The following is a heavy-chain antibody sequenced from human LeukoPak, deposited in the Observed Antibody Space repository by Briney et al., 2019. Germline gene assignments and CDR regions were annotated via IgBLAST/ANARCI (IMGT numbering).Heavy chain of an antibody. D-gene: IGHD2-15*01. CDR1: GYTFTSYA. Sequence: ASVKVSCKASGYTFTSYAMHWVRQAPGQRLEWMGWINAGNGNTKYSQKFQGRVTITRDTSASTAYMELSSLRSEDTAVYYCARDHGSGPEPLYFDYWGQGTLVTVSS. CDR3: ARDHGSGPEPLYFDY. CDR2: INAGNGNT. V-gene: IGHV1-3*01. J-gene: IGHJ4*02.